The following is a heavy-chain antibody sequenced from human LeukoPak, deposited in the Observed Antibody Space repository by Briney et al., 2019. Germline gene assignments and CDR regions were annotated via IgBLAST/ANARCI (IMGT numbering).Heavy chain of an antibody. CDR1: GGSIRSSGYY. CDR3: ARRSWIKLWYASDF. D-gene: IGHD5-18*01. CDR2: IYYSGST. J-gene: IGHJ4*02. Sequence: SETLSLTCTVSGGSIRSSGYYCGWIRQPPGKGLEWIGSIYYSGSTYYNPSLKSRVFISVDTSRNQFSLKLNSVTAADTALYYCARRSWIKLWYASDFWGQGALVTVSS. V-gene: IGHV4-39*01.